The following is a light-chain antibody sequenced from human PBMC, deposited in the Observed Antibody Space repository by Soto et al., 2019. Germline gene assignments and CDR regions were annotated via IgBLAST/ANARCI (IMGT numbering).Light chain of an antibody. CDR3: AAWDDSLSVV. CDR1: TSNIGSNY. Sequence: QSVLTRPPSASGTPGQRVTIACSGSTSNIGSNYVYWYQHLPGTAPKLLIYRNNQRPSGVPDRFSGSKSGTSASLAISGHRSEDEANYYCAAWDDSLSVVFGGGTKLTVL. V-gene: IGLV1-47*01. J-gene: IGLJ2*01. CDR2: RNN.